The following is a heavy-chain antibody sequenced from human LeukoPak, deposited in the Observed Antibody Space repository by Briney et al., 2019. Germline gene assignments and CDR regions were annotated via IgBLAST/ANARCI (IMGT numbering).Heavy chain of an antibody. CDR3: ARHQCSGTRCYNFYFYGMDV. J-gene: IGHJ6*02. CDR1: GGSMSGSSYY. Sequence: SETLSLTCSVAGGSMSGSSYYWGWIRQPPGKGLEWIGTIDYSWCTHYNPSLKSRVTISVDTSKNQFSLKLSSVTAADTAVYYCARHQCSGTRCYNFYFYGMDVWGQGTTVTVSS. V-gene: IGHV4-39*01. CDR2: IDYSWCT. D-gene: IGHD2-2*02.